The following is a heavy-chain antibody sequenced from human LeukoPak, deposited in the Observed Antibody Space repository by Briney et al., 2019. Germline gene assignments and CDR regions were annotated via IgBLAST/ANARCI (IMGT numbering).Heavy chain of an antibody. V-gene: IGHV1-24*01. Sequence: ASVKVSCKVSGYTLTELSMHWVRQAPGKGLEWMGGFDPEDGETIYAQKFQGRVTMTEDTSTDTAYMELSSLRSEDTAVYYCATGGQQLIRVPFDYWGQGTLVTVSS. J-gene: IGHJ4*02. CDR1: GYTLTELS. CDR2: FDPEDGET. CDR3: ATGGQQLIRVPFDY. D-gene: IGHD6-13*01.